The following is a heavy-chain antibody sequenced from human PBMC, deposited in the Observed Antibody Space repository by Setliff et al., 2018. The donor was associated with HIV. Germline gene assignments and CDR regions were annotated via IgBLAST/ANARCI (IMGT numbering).Heavy chain of an antibody. V-gene: IGHV4-59*01. CDR3: ARAGDGSPFYYYYYMDV. CDR2: IYYSGST. CDR1: GGSISNYY. D-gene: IGHD1-26*01. J-gene: IGHJ6*03. Sequence: SETLSLTCTVSGGSISNYYWSWIRQPPGKGLQWIGYIYYSGSTNYNPSLKSRVTISVDTSTNQFSLKLSSVTAAYTAVYYCARAGDGSPFYYYYYMDVWGKGTTVTVSS.